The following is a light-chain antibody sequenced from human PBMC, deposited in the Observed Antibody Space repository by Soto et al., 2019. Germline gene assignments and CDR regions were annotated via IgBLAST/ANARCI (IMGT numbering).Light chain of an antibody. V-gene: IGKV1-39*01. Sequence: IQMTQSPSSLSASIADRVTITCLASQTISSYLNWYQQKPGKAPKLLIYAASSLQSGVPSRFSGSGSGTDFTLTISSLQPEDFATYYCQQSYSTPLTFGGGTKVDIK. CDR1: QTISSY. CDR3: QQSYSTPLT. CDR2: AAS. J-gene: IGKJ4*01.